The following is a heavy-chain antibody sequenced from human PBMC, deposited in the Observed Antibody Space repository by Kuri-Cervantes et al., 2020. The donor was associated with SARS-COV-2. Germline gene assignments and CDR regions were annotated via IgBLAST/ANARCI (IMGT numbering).Heavy chain of an antibody. CDR3: ARGRVSGSTYQHSTAYYFDF. D-gene: IGHD5-12*01. CDR1: GFTFSSYS. V-gene: IGHV3-21*01. J-gene: IGHJ4*02. CDR2: ISSSSSYI. Sequence: GESLKISCAASGFTFSSYSMNWVRQAPGKGLEWVSSISSSSSYIYYADSVKGRFAISRDNAKNSLYLQMNSLRAEDTAVYYCARGRVSGSTYQHSTAYYFDFWGPGTLVTVSS.